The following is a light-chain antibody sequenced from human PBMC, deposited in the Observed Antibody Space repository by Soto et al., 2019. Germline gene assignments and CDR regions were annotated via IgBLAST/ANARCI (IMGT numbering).Light chain of an antibody. V-gene: IGLV2-14*01. CDR3: GSYTGSITCV. J-gene: IGLJ1*01. CDR2: EVS. CDR1: SSDVGGYNY. Sequence: QSVLTQPASVSGSPGQSITISCTGTSSDVGGYNYVSWYQHHPGRAPKLLIYEVSYRPSGVSDRFSGSKSGNTASLTISGLQVEDEAEYYCGSYTGSITCVFGTGTKVTVL.